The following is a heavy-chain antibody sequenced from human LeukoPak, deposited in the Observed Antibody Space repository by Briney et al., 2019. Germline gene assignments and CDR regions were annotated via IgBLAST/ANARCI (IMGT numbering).Heavy chain of an antibody. CDR1: EFRFGRDW. CDR3: ARDYPTSGIVTLFDY. J-gene: IGHJ4*02. Sequence: GGSLRLSCVASEFRFGRDWISWVRQAPGKGLEWVSSITTSGASTYYADSVKGRFTISRDNSKNSLYLQMTSLRAEDTAVYYCARDYPTSGIVTLFDYWGQGTLVTVSS. V-gene: IGHV3-23*01. CDR2: ITTSGAST. D-gene: IGHD1-1*01.